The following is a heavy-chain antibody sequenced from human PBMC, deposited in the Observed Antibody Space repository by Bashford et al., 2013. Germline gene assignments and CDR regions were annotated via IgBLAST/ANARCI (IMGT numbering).Heavy chain of an antibody. J-gene: IGHJ4*02. Sequence: EWVSGITWDGATMAYADSVMGRLTISRDNAKSSLYLQMNSLRAEDTAFYFCVKDILAVAGLFDYWGQGTLVTVSS. D-gene: IGHD6-19*01. CDR2: ITWDGATM. V-gene: IGHV3-9*01. CDR3: VKDILAVAGLFDY.